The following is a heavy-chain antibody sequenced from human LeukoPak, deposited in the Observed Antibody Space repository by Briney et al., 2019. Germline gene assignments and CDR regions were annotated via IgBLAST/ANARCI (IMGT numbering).Heavy chain of an antibody. CDR1: GFTFSSYA. J-gene: IGHJ4*02. CDR3: AKGLRRSSSADY. CDR2: ISGSGGST. D-gene: IGHD5-12*01. V-gene: IGHV3-23*01. Sequence: GGSLRLSCAASGFTFSSYAMSWVRQAPGKGLEWVSAISGSGGSTYYADSVKGRLTISRDNSKNTLYLQMSSLRAEDTAVYYCAKGLRRSSSADYWGQGTLVTVSS.